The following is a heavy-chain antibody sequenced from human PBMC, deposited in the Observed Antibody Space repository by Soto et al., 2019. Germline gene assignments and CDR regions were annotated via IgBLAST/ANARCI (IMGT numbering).Heavy chain of an antibody. Sequence: ASVKVSCKASGYTFNSYAMNWVRQAPGQRLEWMGWINAGNGNTKYSQKFQGRVTITRDTSASTAYMELSSLRSEDTAVYYCARPIGPGAFDIWGQGTMVTVS. J-gene: IGHJ3*02. CDR2: INAGNGNT. CDR3: ARPIGPGAFDI. D-gene: IGHD1-26*01. V-gene: IGHV1-3*01. CDR1: GYTFNSYA.